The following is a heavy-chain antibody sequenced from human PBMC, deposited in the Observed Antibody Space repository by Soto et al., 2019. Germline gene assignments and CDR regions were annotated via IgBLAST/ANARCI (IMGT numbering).Heavy chain of an antibody. CDR3: ARDAPYCTNGVCYQYYYGMDV. CDR2: IWYDGSNK. Sequence: GGSLRLSCAASGFTFSSYGMHWVRQAPGKGLEWVAVIWYDGSNKYYADSVKGRFTTSRDNSKNTLYLQMNSLRAEDTAVYYCARDAPYCTNGVCYQYYYGMDVWGQGTTVTVSS. J-gene: IGHJ6*02. CDR1: GFTFSSYG. V-gene: IGHV3-33*01. D-gene: IGHD2-8*01.